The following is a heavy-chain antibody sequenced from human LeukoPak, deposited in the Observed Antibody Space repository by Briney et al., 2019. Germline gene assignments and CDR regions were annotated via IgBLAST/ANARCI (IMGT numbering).Heavy chain of an antibody. Sequence: SGTLTLTCTASGGTISSYYLSWIRQPPGKGLEWVGYIYYSGSTNYNPSLKSRFAISVDTSKNQFSLKLSSVTAADTAVYYCARVVVAATNWFDPWGQGTLVTVSS. V-gene: IGHV4-59*12. CDR2: IYYSGST. J-gene: IGHJ5*02. CDR3: ARVVVAATNWFDP. CDR1: GGTISSYY. D-gene: IGHD2-15*01.